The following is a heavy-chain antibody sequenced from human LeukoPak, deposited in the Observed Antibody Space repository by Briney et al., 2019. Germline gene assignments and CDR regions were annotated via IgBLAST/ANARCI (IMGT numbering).Heavy chain of an antibody. CDR3: AKDNRGDNWNDLAIDY. CDR1: GFSFSSYA. D-gene: IGHD1-20*01. CDR2: VIGSGGST. Sequence: GGSLRLSCAASGFSFSSYAISWDRQPPGKGLEWVSTVIGSGGSTYYADSVKGRFTGSRDNSKNTLYLQMNSLRAEDTAVYYCAKDNRGDNWNDLAIDYWGQGTLVTVSS. J-gene: IGHJ4*02. V-gene: IGHV3-23*01.